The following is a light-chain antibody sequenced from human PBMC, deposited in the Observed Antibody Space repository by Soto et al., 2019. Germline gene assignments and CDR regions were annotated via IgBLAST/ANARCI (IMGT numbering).Light chain of an antibody. Sequence: QSVLTQPPSVSAAPGQKVTISCSGSSSNIGKNYVSWYQQLPGAAPKLLIYNNDKRPSGIPDRFSRSKSGTSATLGITGLQTGDEADYYCGTWDGSLSAGVFGGGTKVTVL. CDR1: SSNIGKNY. CDR2: NND. J-gene: IGLJ2*01. V-gene: IGLV1-51*01. CDR3: GTWDGSLSAGV.